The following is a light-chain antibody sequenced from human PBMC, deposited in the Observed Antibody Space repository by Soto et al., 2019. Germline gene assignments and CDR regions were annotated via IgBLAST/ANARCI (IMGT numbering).Light chain of an antibody. J-gene: IGKJ4*01. Sequence: DIQMTQSPSTLSASVGDRVTINCRASQNIRSWMAWYQQKPGKAPRLLIYKASSLQSGVPSRFSGSGSGTEFTLTISSLQPDDSATYYCQQYGSYSTFGGGTKVDI. V-gene: IGKV1-5*03. CDR2: KAS. CDR1: QNIRSW. CDR3: QQYGSYST.